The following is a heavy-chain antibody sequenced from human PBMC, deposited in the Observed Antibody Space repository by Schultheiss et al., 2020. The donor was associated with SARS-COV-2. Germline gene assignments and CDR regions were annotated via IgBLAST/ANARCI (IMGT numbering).Heavy chain of an antibody. D-gene: IGHD3-3*01. Sequence: GESLKISCKASGYTFTGYYMHWVRQAPGQGLEWMGWINPNSGGTNYAQKFQGRVTMTRDTSISTAYMELSRLRSDDTAVYYCARPLFGVEDWFDPWGQGTLVTVS. J-gene: IGHJ5*02. CDR2: INPNSGGT. CDR3: ARPLFGVEDWFDP. CDR1: GYTFTGYY. V-gene: IGHV1-2*02.